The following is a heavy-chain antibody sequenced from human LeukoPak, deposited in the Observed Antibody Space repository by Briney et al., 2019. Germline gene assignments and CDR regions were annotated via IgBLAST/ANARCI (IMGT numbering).Heavy chain of an antibody. V-gene: IGHV3-23*01. CDR2: ISGSGGST. D-gene: IGHD3-22*01. Sequence: SGGSLRLSCAASGFTFSSYAMSWVRQAPGKGLEWVSAISGSGGSTYYADSVKGRFTISRDNSKNTLYLQMNSLRAEDTAVYYCAKSHDSSGYHFDYWGQGTLVTVSS. CDR1: GFTFSSYA. J-gene: IGHJ4*02. CDR3: AKSHDSSGYHFDY.